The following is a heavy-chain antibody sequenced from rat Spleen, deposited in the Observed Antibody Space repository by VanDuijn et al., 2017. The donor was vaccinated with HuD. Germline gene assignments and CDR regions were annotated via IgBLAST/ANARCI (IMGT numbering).Heavy chain of an antibody. CDR3: AREDWEAGYVDY. V-gene: IGHV5-29*01. CDR2: ISYDGSGI. D-gene: IGHD5-1*01. Sequence: EVQLVQSGGGLVQPGRSMKLSCAASGFTFSNYGMAWVRQAPTKGLEWVATISYDGSGILYRDSVKGRFSISRDNAKSTLYLQMDSLRSEDTATYYCAREDWEAGYVDYWGQGVMVTVSS. CDR1: GFTFSNYG. J-gene: IGHJ2*01.